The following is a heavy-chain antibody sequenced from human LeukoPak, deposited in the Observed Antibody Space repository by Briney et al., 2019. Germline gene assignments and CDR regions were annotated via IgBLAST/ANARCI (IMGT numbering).Heavy chain of an antibody. D-gene: IGHD5-18*01. CDR3: ARAEVDTAMVFDY. CDR1: GGTFSSYA. CDR2: IIPILGIA. J-gene: IGHJ4*02. Sequence: ASVKVSCKASGGTFSSYAISWVRQAPGQGLEWMGRIIPILGIANYAQKFQGRVTITADKSTSTAYMELSSLRSEDTAVYYSARAEVDTAMVFDYWGQGTLVTVSS. V-gene: IGHV1-69*04.